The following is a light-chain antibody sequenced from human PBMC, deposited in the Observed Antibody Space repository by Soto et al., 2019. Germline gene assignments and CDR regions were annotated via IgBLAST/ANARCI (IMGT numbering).Light chain of an antibody. V-gene: IGKV1-5*03. CDR3: QHYNSYSYT. J-gene: IGKJ2*01. CDR2: KVS. Sequence: DIQMTQSPSTLSASVGDRVTITCRASQSISSWLAWYQQKPGKAPKLLIYKVSNLESGVPSRFSGSGSGTEFTLTISSLQPDDFATYYCQHYNSYSYTFGQGTKLEIK. CDR1: QSISSW.